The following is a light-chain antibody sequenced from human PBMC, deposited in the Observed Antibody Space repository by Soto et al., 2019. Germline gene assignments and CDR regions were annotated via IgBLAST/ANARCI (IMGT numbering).Light chain of an antibody. J-gene: IGKJ3*01. Sequence: DIQVTQSPSTLSASVGDRVTLTCRASQSVSAWLAWFRQKPGKAPKLLIYKTSNLESGVPSRFSGSGSGTEFTLTISSLQPDDFATYYCQQYSSYEIFAFGPGTKVDIK. CDR1: QSVSAW. CDR2: KTS. CDR3: QQYSSYEIFA. V-gene: IGKV1-5*03.